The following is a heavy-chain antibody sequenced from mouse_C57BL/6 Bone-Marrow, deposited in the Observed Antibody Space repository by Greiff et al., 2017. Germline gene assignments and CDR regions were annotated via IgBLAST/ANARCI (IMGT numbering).Heavy chain of an antibody. Sequence: VQLQQSGAELVRPGASVKLSCTASGFNIKDDYMHWVKQRPEQGLDWIGWIDPENGDTEYASKFQGKATITADTYSNTAYLQLSSLTSDDTAVSYCTTEDYDGAWLAYWGQGTLVTVSA. CDR2: IDPENGDT. D-gene: IGHD2-4*01. J-gene: IGHJ3*01. CDR1: GFNIKDDY. CDR3: TTEDYDGAWLAY. V-gene: IGHV14-4*01.